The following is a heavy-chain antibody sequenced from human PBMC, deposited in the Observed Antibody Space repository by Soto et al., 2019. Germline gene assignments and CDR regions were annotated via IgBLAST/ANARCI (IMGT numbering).Heavy chain of an antibody. CDR3: ANYYDDDAFDI. V-gene: IGHV4-39*01. D-gene: IGHD3-22*01. J-gene: IGHJ3*02. CDR2: IYYSGST. Sequence: PAQTLCVDWILAPGSISTSSYSWGWIRQPPGKGLEWIGSIYYSGSTYYNPSLKSRVTISVDTSKNQFSLKLSSVTAADTAVYYCANYYDDDAFDIWGQGTMVTVSS. CDR1: PGSISTSSYS.